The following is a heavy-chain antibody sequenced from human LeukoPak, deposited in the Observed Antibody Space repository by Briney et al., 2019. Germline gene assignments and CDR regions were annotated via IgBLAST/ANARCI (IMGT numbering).Heavy chain of an antibody. CDR2: TYYSGST. V-gene: IGHV4-39*01. CDR1: GGSISSSSYY. J-gene: IGHJ4*02. CDR3: ARHQGITMIVVVIATYFDY. Sequence: SETLSLTCTVSGGSISSSSYYWGWIRQPPGKGLEWIGSTYYSGSTYYNPSLKSRVTISVDTSKNQFSLKLSSVTAADTAVYYCARHQGITMIVVVIATYFDYWGQGTLVTVSS. D-gene: IGHD3-22*01.